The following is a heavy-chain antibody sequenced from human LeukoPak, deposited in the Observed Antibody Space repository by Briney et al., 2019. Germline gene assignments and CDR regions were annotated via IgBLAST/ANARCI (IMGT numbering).Heavy chain of an antibody. J-gene: IGHJ3*02. D-gene: IGHD3-16*01. CDR2: IYNSGST. Sequence: SETLSLTCTVSGVSISSHYWNWIRQPPGKGLEWIGYIYNSGSTRYNPSLKSRVTISVDTSKNQFSLKLSSVTAADTAVYYCARHDRPVSTFGGAFDIWGQGTMVTVSS. CDR3: ARHDRPVSTFGGAFDI. CDR1: GVSISSHY. V-gene: IGHV4-59*08.